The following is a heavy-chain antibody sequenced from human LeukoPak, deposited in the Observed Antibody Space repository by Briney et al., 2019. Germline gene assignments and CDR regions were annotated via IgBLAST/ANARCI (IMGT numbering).Heavy chain of an antibody. V-gene: IGHV1-8*01. CDR2: MNPNSGNT. CDR3: ASQVVPAAYYYYYYMDV. J-gene: IGHJ6*03. Sequence: ASVKVSCKASGYTFTSYDINWVRQATGQGLEWMGWMNPNSGNTGYAQKFQGRVTMTRNTSISTAHMELSSLRSEDTAVYYCASQVVPAAYYYYYYMDVWGKGTTVTVSS. D-gene: IGHD2-2*01. CDR1: GYTFTSYD.